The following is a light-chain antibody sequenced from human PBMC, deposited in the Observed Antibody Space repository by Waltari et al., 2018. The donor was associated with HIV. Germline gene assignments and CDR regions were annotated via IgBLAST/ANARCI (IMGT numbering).Light chain of an antibody. CDR2: GAS. Sequence: TITCRASQAIDNHLAWYQQKPGNVPKVLIYGASTLQSGVPSRFSGSGSGTDFTLTISNLQPEDIATYYCQKYDTAPITFGQGTRLEIK. CDR1: QAIDNH. V-gene: IGKV1-27*01. CDR3: QKYDTAPIT. J-gene: IGKJ5*01.